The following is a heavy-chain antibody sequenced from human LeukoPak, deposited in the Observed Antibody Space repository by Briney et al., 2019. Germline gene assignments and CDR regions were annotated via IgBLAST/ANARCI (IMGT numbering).Heavy chain of an antibody. CDR3: AKDMDYGDYGPSGYFDL. CDR1: GCTFYDYS. CDR2: ISWNSGSI. V-gene: IGHV3-9*01. D-gene: IGHD4-17*01. J-gene: IGHJ2*01. Sequence: GGSLRLSCAASGCTFYDYSMHWVRQAPWKGLEWLLGISWNSGSIGYADSVKGRFTISRDNAKNSLYLQMNSLRAEDTALYYCAKDMDYGDYGPSGYFDLWGRGTLVTVSS.